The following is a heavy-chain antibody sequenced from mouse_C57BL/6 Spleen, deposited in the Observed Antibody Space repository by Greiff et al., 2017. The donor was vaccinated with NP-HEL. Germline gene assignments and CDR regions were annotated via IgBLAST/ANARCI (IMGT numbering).Heavy chain of an antibody. D-gene: IGHD1-1*01. V-gene: IGHV5-16*01. CDR2: INYDGSST. Sequence: EVQLVESEGGLVQPGSSMKLSCTASGFTFSDYYMAWVRQVPEKGLEWVANINYDGSSTYYLDSLKSRFIISRDNAKNILYLQMSSLKSEDTATYYCARDRTVDWYFDVWGTGTTVTVSS. CDR3: ARDRTVDWYFDV. J-gene: IGHJ1*03. CDR1: GFTFSDYY.